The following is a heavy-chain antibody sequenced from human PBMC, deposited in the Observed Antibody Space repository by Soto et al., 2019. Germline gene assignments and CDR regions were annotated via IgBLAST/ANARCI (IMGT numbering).Heavy chain of an antibody. Sequence: PGGSLRLSCAASGFTFSSYIMNWVRQSPGKGLEWVSSISSSSSYIYYADSVKGRFTISRDNAKNSLYLQMNSLRAEDTAVYYCARTYYYYDSSGYHYVYYFDYWGQGTLVTVSS. V-gene: IGHV3-21*01. CDR3: ARTYYYYDSSGYHYVYYFDY. CDR2: ISSSSSYI. CDR1: GFTFSSYI. D-gene: IGHD3-22*01. J-gene: IGHJ4*02.